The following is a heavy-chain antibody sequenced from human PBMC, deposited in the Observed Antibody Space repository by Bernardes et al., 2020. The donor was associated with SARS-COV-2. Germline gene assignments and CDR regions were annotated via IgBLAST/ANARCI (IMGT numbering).Heavy chain of an antibody. J-gene: IGHJ6*02. Sequence: ALRRFCAAPGFTFTSYGMHWVRQAPGKRLEWVAVIWYAGSTKYYADSVKGRFTISRDNSKNTLYLQMNSLRAEDTAVYYCARDPRSRYDFWSGYSGDYYSGLDFCGQGTPVTVSS. CDR2: IWYAGSTK. V-gene: IGHV3-33*01. D-gene: IGHD3-3*01. CDR1: GFTFTSYG. CDR3: ARDPRSRYDFWSGYSGDYYSGLDF.